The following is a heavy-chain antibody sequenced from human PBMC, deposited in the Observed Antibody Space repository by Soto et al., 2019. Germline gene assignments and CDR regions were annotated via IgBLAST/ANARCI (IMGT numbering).Heavy chain of an antibody. CDR1: GGTFSSYA. Sequence: QVQLVQSGAEVKKPGSSVTVSCKASGGTFSSYAISWVRQAPGQGLEWMGRIIPFIGTANYAQKFQGRVTITADESTSTAYMELSSLRSEDTAVYYCARVVMTTVPASYYSGMDVWGKGTTVTVSS. V-gene: IGHV1-69*18. D-gene: IGHD4-4*01. CDR2: IIPFIGTA. CDR3: ARVVMTTVPASYYSGMDV. J-gene: IGHJ6*04.